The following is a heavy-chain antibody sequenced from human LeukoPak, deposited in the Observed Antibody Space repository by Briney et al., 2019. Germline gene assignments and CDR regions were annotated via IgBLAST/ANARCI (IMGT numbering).Heavy chain of an antibody. CDR2: IRYDGSNK. V-gene: IGHV3-30*02. CDR3: AKGPVAGLAPHFDY. Sequence: GGSLRLSCAASGFTFSSYGMHWVRQAPGKGLEWVAFIRYDGSNKYYADSVKGRFTISRDNSKNTLYLQMNSLRAEDTAVYYCAKGPVAGLAPHFDYWGQGTLVTVSS. J-gene: IGHJ4*02. CDR1: GFTFSSYG. D-gene: IGHD6-19*01.